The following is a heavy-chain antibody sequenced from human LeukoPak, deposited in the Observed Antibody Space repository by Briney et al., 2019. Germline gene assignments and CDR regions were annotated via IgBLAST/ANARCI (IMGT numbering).Heavy chain of an antibody. J-gene: IGHJ4*02. Sequence: QPGGSLRLSCAASGFTFINYWMVWVRQAPGKGLLWVSRINSDGSSTTYADSVKGRFTISRDNAKNTVYLQMNSLRAEDTAVYYCARVQGCSGGTCYFHYWGQGTLVTVSS. V-gene: IGHV3-74*01. CDR2: INSDGSST. D-gene: IGHD2-15*01. CDR1: GFTFINYW. CDR3: ARVQGCSGGTCYFHY.